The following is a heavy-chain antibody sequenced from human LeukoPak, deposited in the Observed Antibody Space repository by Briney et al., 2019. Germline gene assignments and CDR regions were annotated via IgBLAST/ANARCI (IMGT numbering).Heavy chain of an antibody. CDR3: ARDALLLWFGELLDY. J-gene: IGHJ4*02. Sequence: GGSLRLSCAASGFTFSSYWMGWVRQAPGKGLEWVANIKQDGSEKYYVDSVKGRFTISRDNAKNSLYLQMNSLRAEDTAVYYCARDALLLWFGELLDYWGQGTLVTVSS. CDR2: IKQDGSEK. D-gene: IGHD3-10*01. V-gene: IGHV3-7*03. CDR1: GFTFSSYW.